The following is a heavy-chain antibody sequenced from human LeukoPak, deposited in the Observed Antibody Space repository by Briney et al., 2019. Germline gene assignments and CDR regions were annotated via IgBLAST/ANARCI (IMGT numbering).Heavy chain of an antibody. Sequence: GGSLRLSCVASGFTFSNFVMHWVRQSPGKGLEYVSGIDTNEDLTYYPTSVKGRFIISRDNSKNTVYLQMDSLRPDDTAVYYCVRDVKYYFGSVTYRWGQGTLVTVSS. J-gene: IGHJ4*02. CDR3: VRDVKYYFGSVTYR. CDR1: GFTFSNFV. D-gene: IGHD3-10*01. V-gene: IGHV3-64*01. CDR2: IDTNEDLT.